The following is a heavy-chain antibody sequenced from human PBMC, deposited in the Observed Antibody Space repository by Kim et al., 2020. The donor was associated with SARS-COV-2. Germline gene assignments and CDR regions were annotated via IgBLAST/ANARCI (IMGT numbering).Heavy chain of an antibody. J-gene: IGHJ4*02. CDR3: ARGYCSGGSCYSIFYFDY. V-gene: IGHV3-11*05. D-gene: IGHD2-15*01. Sequence: KGRFTTSRDNAKNSLYLQMNSLRAEDTAVYYCARGYCSGGSCYSIFYFDYWGQGTLVTVSS.